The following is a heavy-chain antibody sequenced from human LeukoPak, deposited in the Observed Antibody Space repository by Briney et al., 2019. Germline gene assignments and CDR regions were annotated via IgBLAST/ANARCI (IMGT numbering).Heavy chain of an antibody. CDR2: IKQDGSET. CDR1: IFTLRNYR. V-gene: IGHV3-7*01. Sequence: PGGALRLSCGASIFTLRNYRMRWVRQAPGKGLEWVANIKQDGSETYYVDSVKGRFTTSRDNAKNSLSLQMNSLTAEDTAVYYCARQRGSGCLDYWGHRTLVTVSS. CDR3: ARQRGSGCLDY. J-gene: IGHJ4*01. D-gene: IGHD6-19*01.